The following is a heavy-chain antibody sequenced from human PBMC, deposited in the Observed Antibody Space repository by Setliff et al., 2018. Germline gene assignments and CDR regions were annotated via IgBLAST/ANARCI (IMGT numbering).Heavy chain of an antibody. CDR3: ARGYSGYDYLKPFDY. Sequence: SETLSLTCAVSGYSISSGYNWGWIRQPPGKGLEWIASIYYRGSTSYNSSLKSRVSISVDTSKNQFSLKLSSVTAADTAVYYCARGYSGYDYLKPFDYWGQGTLVTVSS. CDR2: IYYRGST. D-gene: IGHD5-12*01. CDR1: GYSISSGYN. V-gene: IGHV4-38-2*01. J-gene: IGHJ4*02.